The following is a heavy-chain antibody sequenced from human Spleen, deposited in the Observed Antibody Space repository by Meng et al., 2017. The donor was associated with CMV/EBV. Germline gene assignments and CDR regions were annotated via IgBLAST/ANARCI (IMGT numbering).Heavy chain of an antibody. Sequence: GESLKISCAASGFTFSDYYMSWIRQAPGKGLEWVSYISSSGSTIYYADSVKGRFTISRDNAKNSLYLQMNSLRAEDTAVYYCARVSGQWLVDYYFDYWGQETLVTVSS. CDR1: GFTFSDYY. CDR3: ARVSGQWLVDYYFDY. CDR2: ISSSGSTI. D-gene: IGHD6-19*01. V-gene: IGHV3-11*04. J-gene: IGHJ4*02.